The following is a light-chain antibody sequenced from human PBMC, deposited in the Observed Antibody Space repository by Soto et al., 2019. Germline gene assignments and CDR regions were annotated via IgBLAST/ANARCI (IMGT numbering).Light chain of an antibody. J-gene: IGKJ3*01. CDR3: QQYGSSPIFS. Sequence: EIVLTQSPGTLSLSPGDSATLSCRASQSVSSTFLAWYQHKPGRPPRLLVHGASSRATGIPDRFTGSGSGTDVTLTISRLEPEDFEVYYCQQYGSSPIFSFGPGTKVDIK. CDR2: GAS. V-gene: IGKV3-20*01. CDR1: QSVSSTF.